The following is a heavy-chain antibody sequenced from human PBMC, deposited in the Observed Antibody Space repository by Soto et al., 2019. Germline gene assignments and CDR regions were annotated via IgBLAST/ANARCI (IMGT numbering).Heavy chain of an antibody. Sequence: GGSLRLSCAASGFTFDDYGMSWVRQAPGKGLEWVSGINWNGGSTGYADSVKGRFTISRDNAKNSLYLQMNSLRAEDTALYHCARTLKNELLWFGPNGDGDYYYMDVWGKGTTVTVSS. CDR3: ARTLKNELLWFGPNGDGDYYYMDV. V-gene: IGHV3-20*01. CDR2: INWNGGST. CDR1: GFTFDDYG. J-gene: IGHJ6*03. D-gene: IGHD3-10*01.